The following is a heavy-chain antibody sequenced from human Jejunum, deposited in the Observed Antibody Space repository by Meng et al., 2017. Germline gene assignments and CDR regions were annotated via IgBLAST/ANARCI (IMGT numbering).Heavy chain of an antibody. CDR1: GFSFDNCD. CDR3: ARYRDSIDY. CDR2: IKNDGSEK. J-gene: IGHJ4*02. D-gene: IGHD1-14*01. Sequence: GGSLRLSCAASGFSFDNCDMHWVRQGPGKGLEWVANIKNDGSEKYYVDSVKGRFTISRDNAQSSLSLQMNSLRAEDTAVYYCARYRDSIDYWGQGTLVTVSS. V-gene: IGHV3-7*01.